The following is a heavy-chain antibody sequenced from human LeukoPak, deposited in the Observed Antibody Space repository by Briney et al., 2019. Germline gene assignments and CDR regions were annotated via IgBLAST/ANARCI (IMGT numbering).Heavy chain of an antibody. V-gene: IGHV3-23*01. CDR1: GFTFSSYA. J-gene: IGHJ4*02. Sequence: GGSLRLSCAASGFTFSSYAMNWVRQAPGKGLGWVSAISGSGGNTYYADSVKGRFTISRDNSKNMVYLQVISLTAEDTAVYYCAKDDAWLRFGEWSQGTLVTVSA. CDR3: AKDDAWLRFGE. CDR2: ISGSGGNT. D-gene: IGHD3-10*01.